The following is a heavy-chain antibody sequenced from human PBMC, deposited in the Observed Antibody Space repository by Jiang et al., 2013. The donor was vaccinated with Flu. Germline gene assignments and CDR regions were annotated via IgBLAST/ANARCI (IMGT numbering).Heavy chain of an antibody. Sequence: GPGLVKPSETLSLTCTVSGGSISSYYWSWIRQPPGKGLEWIGYIYYSGSTNYNPSLKSRVTISVDTSKNQFSLKLSSVTAADTAVYYCARDSGAYSSSWELDYWGQGTLVTVSS. J-gene: IGHJ4*02. D-gene: IGHD6-13*01. CDR1: GGSISSYY. CDR2: IYYSGST. CDR3: ARDSGAYSSSWELDY. V-gene: IGHV4-59*01.